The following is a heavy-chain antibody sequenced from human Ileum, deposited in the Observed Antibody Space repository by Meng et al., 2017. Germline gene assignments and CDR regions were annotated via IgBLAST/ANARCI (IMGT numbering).Heavy chain of an antibody. D-gene: IGHD1-1*01. CDR1: GSTFTNYN. J-gene: IGHJ4*02. Sequence: QGQLAQSGAEVKKPGASLKVSCKASGSTFTNYNIDWVRQATGLGLEWMGWMNPNSGNTAYAQKFQGRVTMTRDTSTSTAYMELSSLTSDDTAVYYCGKVGEAPGSTGFEHWGQGTLVTVSS. V-gene: IGHV1-8*01. CDR3: GKVGEAPGSTGFEH. CDR2: MNPNSGNT.